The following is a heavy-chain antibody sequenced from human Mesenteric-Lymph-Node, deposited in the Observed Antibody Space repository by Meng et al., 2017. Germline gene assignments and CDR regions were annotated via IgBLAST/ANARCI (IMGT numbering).Heavy chain of an antibody. J-gene: IGHJ4*02. Sequence: SETLSLTCTVSGGSISSSSDYWGWIRQPPGKGLEWIGSIYYSGSTYYNPSPKRRVTISVDTSKNQFSRKLSSVTAADTAVYYCAKDKTYYYGSSGYYDAVVYYFDYWGQGTLVTVSS. V-gene: IGHV4-39*07. D-gene: IGHD3-22*01. CDR2: IYYSGST. CDR3: AKDKTYYYGSSGYYDAVVYYFDY. CDR1: GGSISSSSDY.